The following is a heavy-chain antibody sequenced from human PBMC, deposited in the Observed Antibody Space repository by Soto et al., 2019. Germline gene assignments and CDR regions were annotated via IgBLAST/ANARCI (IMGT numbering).Heavy chain of an antibody. J-gene: IGHJ5*02. CDR1: GYIFTKYG. CDR2: INVYNGDR. D-gene: IGHD2-21*02. CDR3: ARLQLGGDRMLNWFDP. V-gene: IGHV1-18*01. Sequence: QVQVVQSGPELKKPGASVKVSCKAQGYIFTKYGIGWVRQAPGHGLEWMGLINVYNGDRKVAQKFQDRVSMTTDTATDTAYMELKSLRSGDTAVYYFARLQLGGDRMLNWFDPGGQGTLVTVSS.